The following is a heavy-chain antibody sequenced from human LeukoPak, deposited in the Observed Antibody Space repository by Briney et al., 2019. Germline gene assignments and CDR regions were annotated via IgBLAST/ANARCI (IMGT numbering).Heavy chain of an antibody. D-gene: IGHD6-6*01. CDR2: ISSNGGST. V-gene: IGHV3-64*01. CDR1: GFTFSSYA. Sequence: PGGSLRLSCAASGFTFSSYAMSWVRQAPGKGLEYVSAISSNGGSTYYANSVKGRFTISRDNSKNTLYLQMGSLRAEDMAVYYCAREVRIAALGFWGQGTLVTVSS. CDR3: AREVRIAALGF. J-gene: IGHJ4*02.